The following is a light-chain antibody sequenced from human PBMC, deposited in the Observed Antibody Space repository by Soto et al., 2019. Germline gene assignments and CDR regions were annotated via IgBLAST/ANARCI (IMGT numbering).Light chain of an antibody. Sequence: DIQMTQSPSTLSGSVGDRVTITCRASQTISSWLAWYQQKPGKAPKLLINAASGLQSGVPSRFSGGGSGTDFTLTTSSLQPEDFATFYCQQYSTFPRTFGQGTKVDIK. J-gene: IGKJ1*01. CDR2: AAS. CDR1: QTISSW. V-gene: IGKV1-5*01. CDR3: QQYSTFPRT.